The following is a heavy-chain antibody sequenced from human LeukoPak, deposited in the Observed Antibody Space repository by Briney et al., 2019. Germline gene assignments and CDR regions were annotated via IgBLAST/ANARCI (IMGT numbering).Heavy chain of an antibody. V-gene: IGHV3-23*01. J-gene: IGHJ4*02. Sequence: GGSLRLSCAASGFTFSDYGIHWVRQAPGKGLEWVSGISGSGGSTFYADSAKGRFTISRDNSKDTLYLQVNSLRAEDTAIYYCATARTLRVTTSFDYWGQGTLVTVSS. CDR2: ISGSGGST. CDR3: ATARTLRVTTSFDY. CDR1: GFTFSDYG. D-gene: IGHD4-17*01.